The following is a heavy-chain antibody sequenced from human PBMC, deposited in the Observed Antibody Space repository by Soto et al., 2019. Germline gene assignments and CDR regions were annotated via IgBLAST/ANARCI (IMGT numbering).Heavy chain of an antibody. J-gene: IGHJ4*01. CDR2: IDAGNGKT. CDR1: GYTFTSYA. Sequence: QVQLVQSGAEVTKPGASVRNSCKASGYTFTSYAMHWVRQAPGQRLEWMGWIDAGNGKTKYSQKFQGRVSITRDTSARTVYMELSSLRSEDTAVYYCARRRCTQTTADYYLDYCGHGTLVAVSS. V-gene: IGHV1-3*01. CDR3: ARRRCTQTTADYYLDY. D-gene: IGHD1-1*01.